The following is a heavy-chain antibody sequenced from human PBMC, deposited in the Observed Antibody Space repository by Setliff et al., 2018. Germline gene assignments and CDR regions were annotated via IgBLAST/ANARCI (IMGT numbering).Heavy chain of an antibody. V-gene: IGHV4-59*01. Sequence: PSETLSLTCSVSGDSISAASIMAWIRRPQGKGLEFIGYVYYSGAAKYDPSLKSRVTMSVDTSKTQLSLNLNSMTTADTAVYYCARGCTYRYFDYWGQGTRGTVSS. J-gene: IGHJ4*02. CDR2: VYYSGAA. CDR1: GDSISAAS. CDR3: ARGCTYRYFDY.